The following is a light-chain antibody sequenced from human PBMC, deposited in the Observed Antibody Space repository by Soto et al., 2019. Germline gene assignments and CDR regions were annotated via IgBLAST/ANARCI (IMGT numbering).Light chain of an antibody. V-gene: IGKV1-5*01. Sequence: DIQMTQSPSTLSASVGARVTITCRASQSISSWLAWYQQKPGKAPKLLIYDASSLESGVQSRFSGSGSGTEFTLTIKSLQPEDFATYYCKQSNRYPITFGQGTRLEIK. J-gene: IGKJ5*01. CDR1: QSISSW. CDR3: KQSNRYPIT. CDR2: DAS.